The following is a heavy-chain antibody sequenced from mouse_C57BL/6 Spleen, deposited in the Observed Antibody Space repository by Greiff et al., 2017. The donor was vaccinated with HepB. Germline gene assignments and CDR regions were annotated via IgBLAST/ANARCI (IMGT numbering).Heavy chain of an antibody. CDR1: GYSITSGYY. CDR3: ARYPYDYPYYYAMDY. J-gene: IGHJ4*01. Sequence: VQLKESGPGLVKPSQSLSLTCSVTGYSITSGYYWNWIRQFPGNKLEWMGYISYDGSNNYNPSLKNRISITRDTSKNQFFLKLNSVTTEDTATYYCARYPYDYPYYYAMDYWGQGTSVTVSS. V-gene: IGHV3-6*01. CDR2: ISYDGSN. D-gene: IGHD2-4*01.